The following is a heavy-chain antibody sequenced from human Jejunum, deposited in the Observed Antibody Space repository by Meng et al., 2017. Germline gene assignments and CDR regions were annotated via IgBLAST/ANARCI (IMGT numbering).Heavy chain of an antibody. CDR2: RYYSGST. D-gene: IGHD2-2*01. CDR3: AREYCISTTCYFDS. Sequence: QVQLQESGPGLLKPSETLSLTCTVSCGSVSSTNCYWSWIRQPPGKGLEWIGYRYYSGSTNYNPSLKSRVTISVDTSKSQFSLKLFSVTAADTAVYYCAREYCISTTCYFDSWGQGTLVTVSS. J-gene: IGHJ4*02. V-gene: IGHV4-61*01. CDR1: CGSVSSTNCY.